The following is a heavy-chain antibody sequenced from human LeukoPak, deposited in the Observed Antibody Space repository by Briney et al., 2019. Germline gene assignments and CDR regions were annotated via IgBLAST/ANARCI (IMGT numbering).Heavy chain of an antibody. Sequence: ASVKVSCKASGYTFTGYYMHWVRQAPGQGLEWMGWINPNSGGTNYAQKFQGRVTMTRDTSISTAYMELSRLRSDDTAVYYCARDPPGYFDWLSAISRISHYYYDMDVWGQGTTVTVSS. J-gene: IGHJ6*02. CDR3: ARDPPGYFDWLSAISRISHYYYDMDV. CDR2: INPNSGGT. CDR1: GYTFTGYY. D-gene: IGHD3-9*01. V-gene: IGHV1-2*02.